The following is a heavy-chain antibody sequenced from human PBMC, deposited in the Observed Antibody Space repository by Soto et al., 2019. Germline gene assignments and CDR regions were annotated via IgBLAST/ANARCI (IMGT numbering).Heavy chain of an antibody. D-gene: IGHD4-17*01. CDR3: AKDVRVPRWLARIFDY. CDR2: ISGSGGST. J-gene: IGHJ4*02. CDR1: GFTFSSYA. Sequence: GGSLRLSCAASGFTFSSYAMSWVRQAPGKGLEWVSAISGSGGSTYYADSVKGRFTISRDNSKNTLYLQMNSLRAEDTAVYYCAKDVRVPRWLARIFDYWGQGTLVTVSS. V-gene: IGHV3-23*01.